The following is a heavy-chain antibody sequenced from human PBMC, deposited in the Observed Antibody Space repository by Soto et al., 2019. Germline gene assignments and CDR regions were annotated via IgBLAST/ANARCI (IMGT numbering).Heavy chain of an antibody. D-gene: IGHD3-22*01. J-gene: IGHJ3*02. CDR2: VNPEATIT. Sequence: EVQLVESGGGLVQPGGSLRLSCAASGFTFGRHWMHWIRQTPGEGLVSISRVNPEATITDYADSVRGRFTIXXXXXXXXXXXXXXXXTAEDTGVYYCARPKGAAYSAFDIWGQGTKVTVSS. V-gene: IGHV3-74*01. CDR3: ARPKGAAYSAFDI. CDR1: GFTFGRHW.